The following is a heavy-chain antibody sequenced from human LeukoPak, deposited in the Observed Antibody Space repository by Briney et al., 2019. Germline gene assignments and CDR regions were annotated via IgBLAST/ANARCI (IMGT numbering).Heavy chain of an antibody. CDR3: ARDGGSSSWYGFDY. CDR1: GYTFTRYH. Sequence: GASVKVSCKASGYTFTRYHMHWGRQAPGQGLEWMGRINPNSGGTNYAQKFQGRVTMTRDTSISTAYMELSRLRSDDTAVYYCARDGGSSSWYGFDYWGQGTLVTVSS. D-gene: IGHD6-13*01. CDR2: INPNSGGT. J-gene: IGHJ4*02. V-gene: IGHV1-2*06.